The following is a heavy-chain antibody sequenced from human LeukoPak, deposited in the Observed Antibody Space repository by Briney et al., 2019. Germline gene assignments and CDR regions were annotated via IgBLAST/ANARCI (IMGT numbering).Heavy chain of an antibody. CDR2: IKQDGSEK. Sequence: GGSLRLSCAASGFTFSSYWMSWVRQAPGKGLEWVANIKQDGSEKYYVDSVKGRFTISRDNAKNSLYLQMNSLRAEDTAVYYCARVRTIFGVVIMDYFDYWGQGTLVTVSS. D-gene: IGHD3-3*01. J-gene: IGHJ4*02. V-gene: IGHV3-7*01. CDR3: ARVRTIFGVVIMDYFDY. CDR1: GFTFSSYW.